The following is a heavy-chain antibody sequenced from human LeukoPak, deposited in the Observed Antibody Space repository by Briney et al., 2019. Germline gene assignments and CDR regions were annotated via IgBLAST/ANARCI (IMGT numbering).Heavy chain of an antibody. V-gene: IGHV4-59*01. CDR2: ISYTGGT. J-gene: IGHJ4*02. D-gene: IGHD5-24*01. CDR1: GGSFSGYY. Sequence: SETLSLTCAVYGGSFSGYYWSWIRQPPGKGLEWIGYISYTGGTNYNPSLKSRVTISVDTSKNQFSLKLSSVTAADTAVYYCARVPPLSRPYTGNNYYFDYWGQGTLVTVSS. CDR3: ARVPPLSRPYTGNNYYFDY.